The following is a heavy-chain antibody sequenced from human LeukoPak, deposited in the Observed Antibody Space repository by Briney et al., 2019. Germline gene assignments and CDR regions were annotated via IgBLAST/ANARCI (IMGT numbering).Heavy chain of an antibody. J-gene: IGHJ4*02. CDR1: GGTFSSYA. CDR2: IIPIFGTA. Sequence: KISCKASGGTFSSYAISWVRQAPGQGLEWMGGIIPIFGTANYAQKFQGRVTITTDESTSTAYMELSSLRSEDTAVYYCAGYGPPLDYYFDYWGQGTLVTVSS. D-gene: IGHD3-10*01. V-gene: IGHV1-69*05. CDR3: AGYGPPLDYYFDY.